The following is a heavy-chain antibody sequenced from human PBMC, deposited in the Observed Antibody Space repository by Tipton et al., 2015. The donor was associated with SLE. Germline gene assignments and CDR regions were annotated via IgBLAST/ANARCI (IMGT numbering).Heavy chain of an antibody. J-gene: IGHJ3*02. Sequence: TLSLTCTVSGGSISSSSYYWGWIRQPPGKGLEWIGEINHGGSTNYNPSLKSRVTISVDTSKNQFSLRLSSVTAADTAVYYCARYDYGDPLGAYDIWGQGTMVTVSS. V-gene: IGHV4-39*07. D-gene: IGHD4-17*01. CDR1: GGSISSSSYY. CDR2: INHGGST. CDR3: ARYDYGDPLGAYDI.